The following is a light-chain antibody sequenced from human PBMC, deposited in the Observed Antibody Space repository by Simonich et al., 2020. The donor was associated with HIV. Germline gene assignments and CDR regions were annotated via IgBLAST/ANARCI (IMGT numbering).Light chain of an antibody. Sequence: QLALTQPPSASGSPGQSITISCTGTRREVGNYNLFSWYQQYPAKAPKLMIYEVNKRPSGVPHRFAGSKSGNTASLTVSGLQAEDEADYYCSSYVGTNNIFGGGTKLTVL. CDR1: RREVGNYNL. CDR2: EVN. V-gene: IGLV2-8*01. J-gene: IGLJ2*01. CDR3: SSYVGTNNI.